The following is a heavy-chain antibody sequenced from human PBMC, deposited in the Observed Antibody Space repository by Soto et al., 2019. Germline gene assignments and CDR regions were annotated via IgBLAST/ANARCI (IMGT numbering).Heavy chain of an antibody. CDR2: IVVGSGNT. CDR1: GFTFTSSA. D-gene: IGHD5-18*01. J-gene: IGHJ6*02. CDR3: AADPGYSYGYHYYYGMDV. Sequence: AVKVSCKASGFTFTSSAVQWVRQARGQRLEWIGWIVVGSGNTNYAQKFQERVTITRDMSTSTAYMELSSLRSEDTAVYYCAADPGYSYGYHYYYGMDVWGQGTTVTVSS. V-gene: IGHV1-58*01.